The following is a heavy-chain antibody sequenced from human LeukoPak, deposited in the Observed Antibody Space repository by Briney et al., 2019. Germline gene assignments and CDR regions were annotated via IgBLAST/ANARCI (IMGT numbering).Heavy chain of an antibody. V-gene: IGHV4-59*01. CDR3: ARLGTGRYWYFDL. D-gene: IGHD2-8*02. J-gene: IGHJ2*01. CDR2: IYYSGST. Sequence: PSETLSLTCTVSGGSISSYYWSWIRQPPGKGLEWIGYIYYSGSTNYNPSLKSRVTISVDTSKNQFSLKLSSVSAADTAVYYCARLGTGRYWYFDLWGRGTLVTVSS. CDR1: GGSISSYY.